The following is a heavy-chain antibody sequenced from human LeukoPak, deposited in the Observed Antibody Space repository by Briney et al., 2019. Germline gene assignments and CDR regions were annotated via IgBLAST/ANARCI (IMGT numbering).Heavy chain of an antibody. Sequence: PSETLSLTCAVYGGSFSGYYWSWIRQPPGKGLEWIGSIYYSGSTYYNPSLKSRVTIFVDTSKNQFSLKVRSVTAADTAVYFCARGPYSYDSSGAFDIWGQGTMVTVSS. D-gene: IGHD3-22*01. CDR3: ARGPYSYDSSGAFDI. CDR1: GGSFSGYY. V-gene: IGHV4-34*01. CDR2: IYYSGST. J-gene: IGHJ3*02.